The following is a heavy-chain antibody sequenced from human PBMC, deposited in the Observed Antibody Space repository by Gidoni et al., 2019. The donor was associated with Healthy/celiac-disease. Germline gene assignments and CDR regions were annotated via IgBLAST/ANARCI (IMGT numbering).Heavy chain of an antibody. D-gene: IGHD3-16*02. V-gene: IGHV3-33*01. CDR1: GFTFSSYG. J-gene: IGHJ5*02. CDR2: IWYDGSKK. Sequence: QVQLVESGGGVVQPGRSLRLSCAASGFTFSSYGLHWVRRAPGKGREWVEVIWYDGSKKYYADSVKGRFTISRDNSKNTLYLQMNSLRAEDTAVYYCARECGWNWGSYRYGWFDPWGQGTLVTVSS. CDR3: ARECGWNWGSYRYGWFDP.